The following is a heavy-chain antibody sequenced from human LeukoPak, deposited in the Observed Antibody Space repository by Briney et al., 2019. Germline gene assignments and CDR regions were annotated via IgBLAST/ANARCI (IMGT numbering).Heavy chain of an antibody. CDR3: AKEGHIVVVTGLFDY. CDR2: ISGSGGST. D-gene: IGHD2-21*02. J-gene: IGHJ4*02. CDR1: GFTFSSYG. Sequence: PGGSLRLSCAASGFTFSSYGMSWVRQAPGKGLEWVSAISGSGGSTYYADSVKGRFTISRDNSKNTLYLQMNSLRAEDTAVYCCAKEGHIVVVTGLFDYWGQGTLVTVSS. V-gene: IGHV3-23*01.